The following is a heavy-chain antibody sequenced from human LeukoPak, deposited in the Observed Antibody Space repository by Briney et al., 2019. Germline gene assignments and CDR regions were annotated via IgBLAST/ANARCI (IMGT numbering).Heavy chain of an antibody. V-gene: IGHV3-66*01. Sequence: GGSLRLSCGASGFTVSSHCMSWVRQAPGKGLEWVSSMYSDGTTYYADSVKGRFTISRENSKNTLYLQINSLRVEDTAVYSCAGRAELGRGFEYWGQGTLVTVSS. J-gene: IGHJ4*02. CDR2: MYSDGTT. D-gene: IGHD3-16*01. CDR3: AGRAELGRGFEY. CDR1: GFTVSSHC.